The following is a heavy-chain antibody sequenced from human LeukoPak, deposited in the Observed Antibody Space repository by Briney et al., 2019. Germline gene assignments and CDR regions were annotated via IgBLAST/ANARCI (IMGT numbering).Heavy chain of an antibody. V-gene: IGHV3-7*01. Sequence: PGGSLRLSCAASGFTFSYYWMSWVRQAPGKGPEWVANIKQDGTEKYYVDSVKGGFTISRDNAKNSLYLQMNSLRAEDTAVYYCARHYYDTSGYYGRDYFDYWGQGTLVTVSS. CDR2: IKQDGTEK. D-gene: IGHD3-22*01. CDR3: ARHYYDTSGYYGRDYFDY. CDR1: GFTFSYYW. J-gene: IGHJ4*02.